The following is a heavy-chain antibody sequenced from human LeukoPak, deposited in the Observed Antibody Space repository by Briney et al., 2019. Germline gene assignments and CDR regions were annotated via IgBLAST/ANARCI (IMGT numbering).Heavy chain of an antibody. V-gene: IGHV4-31*03. CDR2: IYYSGST. D-gene: IGHD2-2*01. J-gene: IGHJ2*01. Sequence: SQALSLTCTVSGGSISSGGYYWSWIRQHPGKGLEWIGYIYYSGSTYYNPSLKSRVTISVDTSKNQFSLKLSSVTAADTAVYYCARDPLVPAARRYFDLWGRGTLVTVSS. CDR3: ARDPLVPAARRYFDL. CDR1: GGSISSGGYY.